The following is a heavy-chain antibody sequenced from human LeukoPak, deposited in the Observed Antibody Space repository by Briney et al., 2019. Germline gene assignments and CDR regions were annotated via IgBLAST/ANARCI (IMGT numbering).Heavy chain of an antibody. CDR3: ARVRGRGYYDSRFDFDY. J-gene: IGHJ4*02. CDR1: GGSFSGYY. V-gene: IGHV4-34*01. Sequence: SETLSLTCAVYGGSFSGYYWSWIRQPPGKGLEWIGEINHSGSTNYNPSLKSRVTISVDTSKNQFSLKLSSVTAADTAVYYCARVRGRGYYDSRFDFDYWGQGALVTVSS. D-gene: IGHD3-22*01. CDR2: INHSGST.